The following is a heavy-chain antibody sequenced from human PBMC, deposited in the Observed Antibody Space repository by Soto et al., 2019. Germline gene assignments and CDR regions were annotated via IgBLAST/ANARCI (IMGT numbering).Heavy chain of an antibody. CDR1: GYTFTGYY. CDR3: ARALRYFDWLRDY. D-gene: IGHD3-9*01. J-gene: IGHJ4*02. V-gene: IGHV1-2*02. Sequence: RASVKVSGKASGYTFTGYYMHWVRQAPGQGLEWMGWINPNSGGTNYAQKFQGRVTMTRDTSISTAYMELSRLRSDDTAVYYCARALRYFDWLRDYWGQGTLVTVSS. CDR2: INPNSGGT.